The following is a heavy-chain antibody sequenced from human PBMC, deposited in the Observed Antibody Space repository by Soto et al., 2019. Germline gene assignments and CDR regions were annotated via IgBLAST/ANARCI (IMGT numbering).Heavy chain of an antibody. J-gene: IGHJ4*02. CDR1: GFSLSTSGVG. CDR2: VYWNDDK. CDR3: AHRGQEGYSYEPGFDY. V-gene: IGHV2-5*01. Sequence: GSGPTMVNPTQTLMLTCTFSGFSLSTSGVGVGWIRQPPGKALEWLALVYWNDDKRYSPSLKSRLTITKDTSKNQVVLTMTNMDPVDTATYYRAHRGQEGYSYEPGFDYWGQGTLVTVSS. D-gene: IGHD5-18*01.